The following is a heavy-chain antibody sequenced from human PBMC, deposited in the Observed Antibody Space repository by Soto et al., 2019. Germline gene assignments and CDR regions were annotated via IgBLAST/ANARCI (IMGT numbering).Heavy chain of an antibody. J-gene: IGHJ6*02. V-gene: IGHV1-2*04. D-gene: IGHD2-8*01. Sequence: QVQLVQSGAEVKKPGASEKVSCKASGYSFTDYHIHWVRLAPGQGLEWLGRINPKSGGTSTAQKFQGWVTMTTDTCISTASMELTRLTSDDTAIYYCARGDSTDCSNGVCSFFYNHDMDVWGQGTTVTVSS. CDR3: ARGDSTDCSNGVCSFFYNHDMDV. CDR2: INPKSGGT. CDR1: GYSFTDYH.